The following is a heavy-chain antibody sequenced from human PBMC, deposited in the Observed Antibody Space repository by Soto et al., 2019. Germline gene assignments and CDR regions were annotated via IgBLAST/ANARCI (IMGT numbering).Heavy chain of an antibody. Sequence: GGSLRLSCAASGFTFSSYAMTWVRQAPGKGLEWVSSITSGGTTYSADSVKGRFTISRDNSRNTVYLQMNSLRAEDTAVYHCVRDLLGSGGHFDYWGQGAPVTVSS. V-gene: IGHV3-23*01. CDR3: VRDLLGSGGHFDY. J-gene: IGHJ4*02. CDR1: GFTFSSYA. CDR2: ITSGGTT. D-gene: IGHD7-27*01.